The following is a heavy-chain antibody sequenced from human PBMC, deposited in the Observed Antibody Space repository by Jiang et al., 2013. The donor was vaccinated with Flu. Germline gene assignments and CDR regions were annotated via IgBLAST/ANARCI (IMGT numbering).Heavy chain of an antibody. CDR3: VRDPRGWVAAPTDAFDI. V-gene: IGHV1-2*02. CDR2: INPNSGGT. D-gene: IGHD2-15*01. J-gene: IGHJ3*02. CDR1: GYTFIDYY. Sequence: SGAEVKKPGASVKVACKASGYTFIDYYIHWVRQAPGQGLEWMGWINPNSGGTNSGQKFQGRVSMTTDTSISTAYMEFSRLRSDDTAVYFCVRDPRGWVAAPTDAFDIWGPGTMVTVSS.